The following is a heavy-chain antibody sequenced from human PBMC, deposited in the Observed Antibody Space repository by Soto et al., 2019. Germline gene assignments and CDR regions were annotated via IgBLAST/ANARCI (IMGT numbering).Heavy chain of an antibody. V-gene: IGHV3-23*01. J-gene: IGHJ4*02. Sequence: EVQLLESGGGLVQPGESLRLSCAASGFTFSSYGMSWVRQAPGKGLDWVSTISGSGGGTYYADSVKGRFTISRDNSKNTLYLQMNSLGAEDTAIYYCAKSYSSSWGFDYWGQGTLVTVSS. D-gene: IGHD6-13*01. CDR1: GFTFSSYG. CDR3: AKSYSSSWGFDY. CDR2: ISGSGGGT.